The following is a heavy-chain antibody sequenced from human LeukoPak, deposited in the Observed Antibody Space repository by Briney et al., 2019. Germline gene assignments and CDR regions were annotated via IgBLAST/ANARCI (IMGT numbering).Heavy chain of an antibody. CDR2: IYSGGST. D-gene: IGHD5-18*01. CDR1: GFSVSSNY. Sequence: GGSLRLSCAASGFSVSSNYMSWGRQAPGKGLEWVSVIYSGGSTYYADSVKGRFTISRDNSKNTLYLQMNTLRAEDTAVYYCARDSGYTYGYVGAFDIWGQGTLVTVSS. V-gene: IGHV3-66*01. J-gene: IGHJ3*02. CDR3: ARDSGYTYGYVGAFDI.